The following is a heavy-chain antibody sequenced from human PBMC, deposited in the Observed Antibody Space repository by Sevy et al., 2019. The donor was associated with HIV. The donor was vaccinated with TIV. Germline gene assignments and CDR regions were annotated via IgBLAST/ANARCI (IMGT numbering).Heavy chain of an antibody. CDR2: IHYRGST. CDR3: ARVSTMVEEVTYFFDY. J-gene: IGHJ4*02. V-gene: IGHV4-61*01. CDR1: GASVRSGNYY. Sequence: SETLSLTCGVSGASVRSGNYYWSWIRRAPGKGLEWIGYIHYRGSTNYTPSLKSRVTISVDTSKNQFSLRLISVTDADTAVYYCARVSTMVEEVTYFFDYWGQGTLVTVSS. D-gene: IGHD3-10*01.